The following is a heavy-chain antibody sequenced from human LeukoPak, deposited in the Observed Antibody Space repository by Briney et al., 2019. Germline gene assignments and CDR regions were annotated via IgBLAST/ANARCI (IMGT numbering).Heavy chain of an antibody. V-gene: IGHV4-39*07. Sequence: PSETLSLTCTVSGGSISSSSYYWGWIRQPPGKGLEWIGSIYYSGSTYYNPSLKSRVTISVDTAKNQFFLKLSSATAADTAVYYCARGGSGWNYYYYYMDVWGKGTTVTISS. CDR1: GGSISSSSYY. D-gene: IGHD6-19*01. J-gene: IGHJ6*03. CDR3: ARGGSGWNYYYYYMDV. CDR2: IYYSGST.